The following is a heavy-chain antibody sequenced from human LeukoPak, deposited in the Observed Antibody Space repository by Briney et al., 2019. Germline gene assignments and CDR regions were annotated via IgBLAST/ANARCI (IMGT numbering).Heavy chain of an antibody. CDR2: IYHSGST. V-gene: IGHV4-59*08. CDR3: ARGNWNWFDP. CDR1: GGSISSYY. D-gene: IGHD1-1*01. J-gene: IGHJ5*02. Sequence: SETLSLTCTVSGGSISSYYWSWIRQPPGKGLEWIGSIYHSGSTYYNPSLKSRVTISVDTSKNQFSLKLSSVTAADTAVYYCARGNWNWFDPWGQGTLVTVSS.